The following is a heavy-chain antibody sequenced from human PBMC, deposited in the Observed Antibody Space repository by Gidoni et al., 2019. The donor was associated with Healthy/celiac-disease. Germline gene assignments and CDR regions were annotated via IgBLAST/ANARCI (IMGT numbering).Heavy chain of an antibody. Sequence: QVQLVQSGAEVKKPGASVKVSCKASGYTFTSYDINWVRQATGQGIEWMGWMNPNSGNTGYAQKCQGRVTMTRNTSISTAYMELSSLRSEDTAVYYCAREPYYYGSGSYPWSYFYYYGMDVWGQGTTVTVSS. CDR3: AREPYYYGSGSYPWSYFYYYGMDV. J-gene: IGHJ6*02. CDR2: MNPNSGNT. D-gene: IGHD3-10*01. CDR1: GYTFTSYD. V-gene: IGHV1-8*01.